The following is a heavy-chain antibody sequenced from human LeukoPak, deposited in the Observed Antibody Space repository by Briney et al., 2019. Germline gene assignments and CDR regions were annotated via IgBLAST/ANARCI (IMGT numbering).Heavy chain of an antibody. CDR1: GYTFTAYY. CDR2: INPNTGDT. Sequence: ASVKVSCKASGYTFTAYYVHWVRQAPGQGLEWIGWINPNTGDTNYAPKFQGRVTMIKDTSTNSAHMELNKPTSDDTAVYYCGRGNKSFDPWGQGTLVTVSS. CDR3: GRGNKSFDP. V-gene: IGHV1-2*02. J-gene: IGHJ5*02.